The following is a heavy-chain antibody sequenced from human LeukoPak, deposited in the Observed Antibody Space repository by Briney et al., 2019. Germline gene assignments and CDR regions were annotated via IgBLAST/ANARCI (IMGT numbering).Heavy chain of an antibody. CDR3: ARYCGGDCSHPHDAFDI. Sequence: GGSLRLSCAASGFTFSDYWMTWVRQAPGKGLEWVANINQDGGETCYVGSVKGRFTISRDNAKTSLYLQMNTLRAVDTAVYYCARYCGGDCSHPHDAFDIWGQGTMLTVSS. CDR1: GFTFSDYW. D-gene: IGHD2-21*02. J-gene: IGHJ3*02. CDR2: INQDGGET. V-gene: IGHV3-7*04.